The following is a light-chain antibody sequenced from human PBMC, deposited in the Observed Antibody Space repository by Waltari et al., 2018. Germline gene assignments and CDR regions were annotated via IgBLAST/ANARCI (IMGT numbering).Light chain of an antibody. Sequence: NFMLTQPHSVSESPGKTVTISCPRSRGSIASNYVQWYQQRPGSAPPTVIYEDNQRPSGVPDRFSGSIDSSSNSASLTISGLKTEDEADYYCQSYDSSNSWVFGGGTKLTVL. CDR2: EDN. CDR3: QSYDSSNSWV. J-gene: IGLJ3*02. CDR1: RGSIASNY. V-gene: IGLV6-57*04.